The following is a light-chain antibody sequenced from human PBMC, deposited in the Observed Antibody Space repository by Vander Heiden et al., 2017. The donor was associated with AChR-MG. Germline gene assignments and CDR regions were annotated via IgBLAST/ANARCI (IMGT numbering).Light chain of an antibody. J-gene: IGKJ1*01. CDR3: QQDNNWPRT. CDR2: GAS. CDR1: QSVSSN. Sequence: EIVMTQSPATLSVSPGARATLSCRASQSVSSNLAWYQQKPGQAPRLLIYGASTRATGIPARFSGSGSGTEFTLTISSRQSEDFAVYYCQQDNNWPRTFGQGTKVEIK. V-gene: IGKV3-15*01.